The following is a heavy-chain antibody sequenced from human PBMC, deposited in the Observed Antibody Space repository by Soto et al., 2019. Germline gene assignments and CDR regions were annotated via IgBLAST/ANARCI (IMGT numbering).Heavy chain of an antibody. CDR2: IYYSGST. D-gene: IGHD5-12*01. CDR1: GGSISSSSYY. J-gene: IGHJ3*02. Sequence: QLQLQESGPGLVKPSETLSLTCTVSGGSISSSSYYWGWIRQPPGKGREWIGIIYYSGSTYYNPSLKSRVTISVDTSKNQFSLKLSSVTAADTAVYYCARRGGVATNAFDIWGQGTMVTASS. CDR3: ARRGGVATNAFDI. V-gene: IGHV4-39*01.